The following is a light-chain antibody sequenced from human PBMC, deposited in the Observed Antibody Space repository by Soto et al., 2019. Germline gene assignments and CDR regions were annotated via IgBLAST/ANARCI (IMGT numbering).Light chain of an antibody. CDR3: QQYNIWPRA. CDR1: QSVSTN. CDR2: GAS. Sequence: EIVMTQSQATLSVSPGERATLSCRASQSVSTNVAWYQQKPRQGPRLLIYGASTRATGIPARFSGSGSGTDFTLTISSLQSEDFAIYYCQQYNIWPRAFGQGTKVEIK. V-gene: IGKV3-15*01. J-gene: IGKJ1*01.